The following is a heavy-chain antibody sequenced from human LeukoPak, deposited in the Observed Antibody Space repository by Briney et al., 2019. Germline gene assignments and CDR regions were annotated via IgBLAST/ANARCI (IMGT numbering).Heavy chain of an antibody. CDR2: ISYDGSNK. V-gene: IGHV3-30*18. Sequence: GGSLRLSCGASGFTFSSYGMHWVRQAPGKGLEWVALISYDGSNKYYADSVKGRFTISRDNSKNTLYLQMNSLRAEDTAVYFCAKGRGYTYGYSLDIWGQGTMVTVSS. CDR1: GFTFSSYG. CDR3: AKGRGYTYGYSLDI. J-gene: IGHJ3*02. D-gene: IGHD3-22*01.